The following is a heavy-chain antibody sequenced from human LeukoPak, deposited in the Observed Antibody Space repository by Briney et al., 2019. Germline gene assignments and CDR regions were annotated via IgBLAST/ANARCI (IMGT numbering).Heavy chain of an antibody. CDR1: GYTFTSYY. V-gene: IGHV1-46*01. D-gene: IGHD6-19*01. CDR3: ARGGSLAVAPHLYYFDY. CDR2: INPSGGST. J-gene: IGHJ4*02. Sequence: ASVKVSCKASGYTFTSYYMHWVRQAPGQGLEWMGIINPSGGSTTYAQRFQGRVTMTRDTSTSAVYMEVSSLRSEDTAVYYCARGGSLAVAPHLYYFDYWGQGTLVTVSS.